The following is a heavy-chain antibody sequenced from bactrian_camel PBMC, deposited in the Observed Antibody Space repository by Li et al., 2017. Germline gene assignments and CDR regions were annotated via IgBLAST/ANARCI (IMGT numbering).Heavy chain of an antibody. D-gene: IGHD7*01. CDR2: IRPTDST. Sequence: QAGGSLRLSCAASGDIASYCMGWFRQLPGKERETLARIRPTDSTIYADSVKGRFTISRDSAKNTLYLQMDNVQPEDTGTYYCAADTLPAGVLLTAPWHSGYWGQGTQVTVS. V-gene: IGHV3-3*01. J-gene: IGHJ6*01. CDR1: GDIASYC. CDR3: AADTLPAGVLLTAPWHSGY.